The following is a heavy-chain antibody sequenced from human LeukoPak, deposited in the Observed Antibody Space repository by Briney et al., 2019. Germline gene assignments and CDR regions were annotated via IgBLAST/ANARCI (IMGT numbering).Heavy chain of an antibody. Sequence: GGSLRLSCAASGFTFSSYAMHWVRQAPGKGLEWVAFISCDGSNKYFADSVKGRFTISRDNPKNTLYLQMNSLRPDDTAVYYCAKEGGDYYGSGSYPPDYWGQGTLVIVSS. V-gene: IGHV3-30*18. CDR1: GFTFSSYA. D-gene: IGHD3-10*01. CDR2: ISCDGSNK. CDR3: AKEGGDYYGSGSYPPDY. J-gene: IGHJ4*02.